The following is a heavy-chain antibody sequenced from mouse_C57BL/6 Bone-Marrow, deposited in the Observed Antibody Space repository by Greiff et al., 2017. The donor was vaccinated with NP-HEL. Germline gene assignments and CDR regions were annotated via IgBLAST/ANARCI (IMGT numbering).Heavy chain of an antibody. V-gene: IGHV14-4*01. J-gene: IGHJ3*01. CDR2: IDPENGDT. CDR1: GFNIKDDY. CDR3: TTDYGSSGFAY. D-gene: IGHD1-1*01. Sequence: EVQLQESGAELVRPGASVKLSCTASGFNIKDDYMHWVKQRPEQGLEWIGWIDPENGDTEYASKFQGKATITADTSSNTAYLQLSSLTSEDTAVYYCTTDYGSSGFAYWGQGTLVTVSA.